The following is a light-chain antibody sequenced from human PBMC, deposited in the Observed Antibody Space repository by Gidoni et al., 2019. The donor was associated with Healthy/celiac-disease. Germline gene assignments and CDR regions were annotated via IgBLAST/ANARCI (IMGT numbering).Light chain of an antibody. CDR3: MQGTHRLGWT. Sequence: DVVMTQSPPSLPATLGQPASISCRSSQSLVYSDGNTYLNWFQQRPDQSPRRLIYKVSNRDSGVPDRCSGSGSGTDFTLKISRVEAEDVGVYYCMQGTHRLGWTFGQGTKVEIK. V-gene: IGKV2-30*01. CDR1: QSLVYSDGNTY. CDR2: KVS. J-gene: IGKJ1*01.